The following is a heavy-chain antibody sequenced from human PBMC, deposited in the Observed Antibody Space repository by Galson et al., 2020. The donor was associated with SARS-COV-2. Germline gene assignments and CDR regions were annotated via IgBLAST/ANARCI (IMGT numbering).Heavy chain of an antibody. Sequence: GGSLRLSCAASGFTFSSYGMHWVRQAPGKGLEWVAVISYDGSNKYYADSVKGRFTISRDNSKNTLYLQMNSLRAEDTAVYYCANLYGGPYPYYGMDVWGQGTTVTVSS. V-gene: IGHV3-30*18. J-gene: IGHJ6*02. D-gene: IGHD4-17*01. CDR1: GFTFSSYG. CDR2: ISYDGSNK. CDR3: ANLYGGPYPYYGMDV.